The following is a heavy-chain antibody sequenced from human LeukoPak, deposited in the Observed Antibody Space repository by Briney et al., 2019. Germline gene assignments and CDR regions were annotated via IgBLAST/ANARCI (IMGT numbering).Heavy chain of an antibody. CDR2: MSGSGGST. J-gene: IGHJ4*02. CDR3: IRSVYDGSGYYRVLEY. V-gene: IGHV3-23*01. CDR1: GFPFSNYA. Sequence: PGGSLRLSCAASGFPFSNYAMNWVRQAPGKGLEWVSAMSGSGGSTHYADSVKGRFTISRDNSKNTLFLQMNSLRAEDTAVYYCIRSVYDGSGYYRVLEYWGQGTLVTVSS. D-gene: IGHD3-22*01.